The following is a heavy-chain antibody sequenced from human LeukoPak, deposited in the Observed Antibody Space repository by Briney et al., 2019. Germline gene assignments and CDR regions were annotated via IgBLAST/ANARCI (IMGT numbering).Heavy chain of an antibody. CDR2: ITGSSDYI. CDR3: ARDPTPTMVRGVISPYLDY. J-gene: IGHJ4*02. D-gene: IGHD3-10*01. Sequence: KPGGSLRLSCAAAGFTFSSYAMNWVRQAPGKWLEWVSCITGSSDYIEYAESGKGRFTISRDNAKNSLYLEMTSLKAEDTAVYYCARDPTPTMVRGVISPYLDYWGQGTLVTVSS. V-gene: IGHV3-21*01. CDR1: GFTFSSYA.